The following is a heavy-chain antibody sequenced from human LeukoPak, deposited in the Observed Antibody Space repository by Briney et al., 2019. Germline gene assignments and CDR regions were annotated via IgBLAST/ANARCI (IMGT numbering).Heavy chain of an antibody. J-gene: IGHJ3*02. V-gene: IGHV3-21*01. CDR2: ISSSSSYI. CDR1: GFTFSSCS. CDR3: ARVPGGQDAFDI. Sequence: GGSLRLSCAASGFTFSSCSMNWVRQAPGKGLEWVSSISSSSSYIYYADSVKGRFTISRDNAKNSLYLQMNNLRAEDTAVYYCARVPGGQDAFDIWGQGTMVTVSS. D-gene: IGHD3-10*01.